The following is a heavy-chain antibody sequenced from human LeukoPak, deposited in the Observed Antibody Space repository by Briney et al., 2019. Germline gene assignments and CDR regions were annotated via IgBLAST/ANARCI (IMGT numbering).Heavy chain of an antibody. V-gene: IGHV5-51*01. D-gene: IGHD6-25*01. J-gene: IGHJ6*02. CDR1: GYSFTSYW. Sequence: HGESLKISCKGSGYSFTSYWIGWVRQMPGKGLEWMGIIYPGDSDTRYSPSFQGQVTISADKSISTAYLQWGSLKASDTAMYYCATGLYSSDIDYYGMDVWGQGTTVTVSS. CDR2: IYPGDSDT. CDR3: ATGLYSSDIDYYGMDV.